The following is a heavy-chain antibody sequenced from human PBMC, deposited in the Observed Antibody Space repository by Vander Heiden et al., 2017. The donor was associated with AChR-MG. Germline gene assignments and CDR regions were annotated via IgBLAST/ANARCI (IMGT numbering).Heavy chain of an antibody. CDR2: IKSNSDGGIT. CDR1: GFTFKDAW. J-gene: IGHJ5*02. V-gene: IGHV3-15*01. Sequence: DVHLVESGGGVVKPGGSLRLSCAVPGFTFKDAWMNWVRQAPGKGLEWIGRIKSNSDGGITDHAAPVKGRFTISRDDSKNTLYLQMDSLKTEDTGVYYCTTLSLWNYVLETWGQGSLVTVSS. CDR3: TTLSLWNYVLET. D-gene: IGHD1-7*01.